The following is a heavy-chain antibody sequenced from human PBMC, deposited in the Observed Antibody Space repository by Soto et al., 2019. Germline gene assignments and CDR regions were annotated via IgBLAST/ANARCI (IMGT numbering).Heavy chain of an antibody. CDR2: IIPILGIA. V-gene: IGHV1-69*02. CDR1: GGTFSSYT. D-gene: IGHD1-26*01. CDR3: ARKGESYPFDY. Sequence: QVQLVQSGAEVKKPGSSVKVSCKASGGTFSSYTISWVRQAPGQGLEWMGRIIPILGIANYAQKFQGRVTIAADKSTSTGYMVRSSLRSEETAVYDCARKGESYPFDYWGQGTLVTVSS. J-gene: IGHJ4*02.